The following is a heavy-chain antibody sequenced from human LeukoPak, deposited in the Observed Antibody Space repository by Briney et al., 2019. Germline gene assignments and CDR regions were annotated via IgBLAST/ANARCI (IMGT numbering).Heavy chain of an antibody. CDR1: GGSISSSSYY. Sequence: SETLSLTCTVSGGSISSSSYYWGWIRQPPGKGLEWIGSIHYSGSTYYNPSLKSRVTISVDTSKNQFSLKLSSMTAADTAVYYCARVYWYFDLWGRGTLVTVSS. CDR2: IHYSGST. CDR3: ARVYWYFDL. J-gene: IGHJ2*01. V-gene: IGHV4-39*01.